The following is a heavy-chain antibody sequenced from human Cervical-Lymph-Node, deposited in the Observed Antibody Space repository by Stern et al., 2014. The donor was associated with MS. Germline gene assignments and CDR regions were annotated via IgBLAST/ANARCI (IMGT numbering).Heavy chain of an antibody. D-gene: IGHD6-13*01. CDR3: VRDVASGNSSWYLHWFDP. Sequence: VQLVQSGAEVRKPGSSVKVSCKASGGTFRNYGISWLRQAPGQGLAWMGGIIPPFGSASYAQRFQGRVTFIADETTSTAYMELNSLTSGDTAVYYCVRDVASGNSSWYLHWFDPWGQGTLVTVSS. CDR1: GGTFRNYG. J-gene: IGHJ5*02. V-gene: IGHV1-69*01. CDR2: IIPPFGSA.